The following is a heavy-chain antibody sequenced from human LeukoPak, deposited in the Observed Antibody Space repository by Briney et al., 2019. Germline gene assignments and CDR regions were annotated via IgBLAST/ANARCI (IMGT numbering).Heavy chain of an antibody. J-gene: IGHJ4*02. CDR3: AREGSSSTFDY. CDR2: IYYSGST. D-gene: IGHD2-2*01. V-gene: IGHV4-59*12. Sequence: SETLSLTCTVSGGSINNYYRHWIRQPPGKGLEWIGYIYYSGSTNSNPSLKSRVTISVDTSKNQFSLKLGSVTAADSAVYYCAREGSSSTFDYWGQGTLVTVSS. CDR1: GGSINNYY.